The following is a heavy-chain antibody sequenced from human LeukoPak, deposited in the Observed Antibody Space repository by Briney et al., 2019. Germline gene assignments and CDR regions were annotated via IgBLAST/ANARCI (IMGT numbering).Heavy chain of an antibody. Sequence: SQTLSPTCAVDGGSFSGYYWNWIRQPPRDWLEWHGEINHIGSTTYNPSLTSRVTVSFDTCKNQCCLKLSSVTAADTAVYYCASDGGYSGYFDYWGQGTLVTVSS. D-gene: IGHD4-23*01. CDR1: GGSFSGYY. V-gene: IGHV4-34*01. J-gene: IGHJ4*02. CDR2: INHIGST. CDR3: ASDGGYSGYFDY.